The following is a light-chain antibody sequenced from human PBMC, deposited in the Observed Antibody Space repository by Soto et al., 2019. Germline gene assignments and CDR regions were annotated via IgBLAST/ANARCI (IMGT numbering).Light chain of an antibody. CDR1: NSNIGSNY. CDR3: AAWDDSLSGFYV. Sequence: QSVLTQPPSASGTPGQRVTISCSGNNSNIGSNYVHWYQHLPGTAPKLLIYRNNQRPSGVPDRFFGSKSGTSASLAISGLRSEDEADYYCAAWDDSLSGFYVLGNGTKVT. CDR2: RNN. J-gene: IGLJ1*01. V-gene: IGLV1-47*01.